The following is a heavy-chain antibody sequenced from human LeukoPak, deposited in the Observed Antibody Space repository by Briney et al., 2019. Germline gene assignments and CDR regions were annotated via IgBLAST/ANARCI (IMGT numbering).Heavy chain of an antibody. J-gene: IGHJ4*02. CDR2: ISGDGAAT. Sequence: GGSLRLSCAASGFTFSTYGMTWVRQAPGKGLEWVSIISGDGAATFYADSVKGRFTISRDNSKNTLYLQTNSLRAEDTAVYYCPKGGGPCGPAPCFITTGGKGPLVTVS. CDR3: PKGGGPCGPAPCFITT. V-gene: IGHV3-23*01. D-gene: IGHD2-21*01. CDR1: GFTFSTYG.